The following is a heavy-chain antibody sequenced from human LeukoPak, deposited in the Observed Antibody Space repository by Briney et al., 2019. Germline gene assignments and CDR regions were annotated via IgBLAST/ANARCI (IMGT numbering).Heavy chain of an antibody. V-gene: IGHV3-30*04. CDR3: ARGPTPGYSSGWSDY. CDR1: GFTFSRYA. J-gene: IGHJ4*02. D-gene: IGHD6-19*01. CDR2: ISYDGSNK. Sequence: PGASLRLSCAASGFTFSRYAMHWVRQAPGKGQEWMAVISYDGSNKYYADSVKGRFTISRDNSKNTLYLQVNSLRPEDTAVFYCARGPTPGYSSGWSDYWGQGTLVTVSS.